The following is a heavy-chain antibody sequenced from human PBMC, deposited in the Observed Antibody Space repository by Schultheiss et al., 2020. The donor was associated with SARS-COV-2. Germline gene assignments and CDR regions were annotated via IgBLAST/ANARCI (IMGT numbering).Heavy chain of an antibody. CDR2: IKSKTDGGTT. CDR1: GFTFSNAW. Sequence: GGSLRLSCAASGFTFSNAWMSWVRQAPGKGLEWVGRIKSKTDGGTTDYAAPVKGRFTISRDDSKNTLYLQMNSLKTEDTAVYYCTTGYFPNYYYYGMDVWGQGTTVTVSS. CDR3: TTGYFPNYYYYGMDV. J-gene: IGHJ6*02. V-gene: IGHV3-15*01. D-gene: IGHD3-22*01.